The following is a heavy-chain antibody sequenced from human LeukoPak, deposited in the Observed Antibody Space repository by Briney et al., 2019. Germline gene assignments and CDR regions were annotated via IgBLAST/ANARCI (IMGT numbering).Heavy chain of an antibody. CDR3: ARGNDFWSGYPYDY. CDR2: IYYSGST. Sequence: PWETLSLTCTVSGGSISGYYWSWIRQPPGKGLEWIGYIYYSGSTNYNPSLKSRVTISVDTSKNQFSLKLSSVTAADTAVYYCARGNDFWSGYPYDYWGQGTLVTVSS. V-gene: IGHV4-59*01. CDR1: GGSISGYY. D-gene: IGHD3-3*01. J-gene: IGHJ4*02.